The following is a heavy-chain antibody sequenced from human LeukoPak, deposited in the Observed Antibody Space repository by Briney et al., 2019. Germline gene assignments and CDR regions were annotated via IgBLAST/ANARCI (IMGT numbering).Heavy chain of an antibody. J-gene: IGHJ4*02. V-gene: IGHV1-2*02. CDR2: INPNSGGT. Sequence: ASVKVSCKASGYTFTGYYMHWVRQAPGQGLEWMGWINPNSGGTNYAQKFQGRVTMTRDTSISTAYMELSRLRSGDTAVYYCARLGGGDYVFDYWGQGTLVTVSS. D-gene: IGHD4-17*01. CDR1: GYTFTGYY. CDR3: ARLGGGDYVFDY.